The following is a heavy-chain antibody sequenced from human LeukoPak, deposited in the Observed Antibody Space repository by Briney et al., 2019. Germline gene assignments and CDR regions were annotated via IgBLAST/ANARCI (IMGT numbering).Heavy chain of an antibody. CDR1: GFTFSSYW. J-gene: IGHJ4*02. V-gene: IGHV3-74*01. CDR2: INSDGSST. D-gene: IGHD6-6*01. Sequence: GALRLSCAASGFTFSSYWMHWVRQAPGKGLVWVSRINSDGSSTSYADSVKGRFTLSRDNAKNTLYLQMNSLRAEDTAVYYCARGGSIAARPGDYWGQGTLVSVSS. CDR3: ARGGSIAARPGDY.